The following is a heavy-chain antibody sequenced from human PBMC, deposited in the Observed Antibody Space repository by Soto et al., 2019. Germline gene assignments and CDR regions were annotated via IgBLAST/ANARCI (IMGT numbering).Heavy chain of an antibody. Sequence: GGSLRLSCAASGFAFSSYSMNWVRQAPGKGLEWVSSISSSSSYIYYADSVKGRFTISRDNAKNSLYLQMNSLRAEDTAVYYCARDWGSGWHYGMDVWGQGTTVTVSS. V-gene: IGHV3-21*01. J-gene: IGHJ6*02. CDR3: ARDWGSGWHYGMDV. CDR2: ISSSSSYI. D-gene: IGHD6-19*01. CDR1: GFAFSSYS.